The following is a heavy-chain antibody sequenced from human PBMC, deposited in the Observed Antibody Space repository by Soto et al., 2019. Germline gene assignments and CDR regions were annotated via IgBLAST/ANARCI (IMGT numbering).Heavy chain of an antibody. CDR1: GYTFTSYD. CDR2: MNPNSGNT. CDR3: ARGLSYDFWSGYYLNFDY. J-gene: IGHJ4*02. D-gene: IGHD3-3*01. Sequence: EASVKVSCKASGYTFTSYDINWVRQATGQGLEWMGWMNPNSGNTGYAQKFQGRVTMTRNTSISTAYMELSSLGSEDTAVYYCARGLSYDFWSGYYLNFDYWGQGTLGTVSA. V-gene: IGHV1-8*01.